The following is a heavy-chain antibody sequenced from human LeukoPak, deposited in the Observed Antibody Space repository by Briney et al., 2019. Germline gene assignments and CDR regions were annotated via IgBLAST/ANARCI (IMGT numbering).Heavy chain of an antibody. CDR3: ARDVRGSSSSNWFDP. CDR1: GGTFSSYA. Sequence: ASVKVSCKASGGTFSSYAISWVRQAPGQWLEWMGGIIPIFGTANYAQKFQGRVTITADESTSTAYMELSSLRSEDTAVYYCARDVRGSSSSNWFDPWGQGTLVTVSS. D-gene: IGHD6-6*01. CDR2: IIPIFGTA. V-gene: IGHV1-69*13. J-gene: IGHJ5*02.